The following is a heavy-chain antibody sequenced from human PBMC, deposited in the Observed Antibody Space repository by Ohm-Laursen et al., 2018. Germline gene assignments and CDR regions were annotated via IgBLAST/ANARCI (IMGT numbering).Heavy chain of an antibody. V-gene: IGHV4-34*11. CDR1: GGSFSGYY. CDR3: AKYSSDWYFDY. D-gene: IGHD6-25*01. CDR2: IHYTGHT. J-gene: IGHJ4*02. Sequence: SDTLSLTCAVYGGSFSGYYWSWIRQSPAKGLEWIGFIHYTGHTDYNPSLKSRVTISVDRPKNQFSLNLSSVTAADTAVYYCAKYSSDWYFDYWGRGILVTVSS.